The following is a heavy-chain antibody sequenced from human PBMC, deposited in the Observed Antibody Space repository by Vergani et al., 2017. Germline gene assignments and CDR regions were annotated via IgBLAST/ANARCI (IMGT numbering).Heavy chain of an antibody. CDR1: GGSISSYY. CDR3: ASPSTAYCGGDCYYRY. V-gene: IGHV4-59*01. D-gene: IGHD2-21*02. Sequence: QVQLQESGPGLVKPSETLSLTCTVSGGSISSYYWSWIRQPPGKGLEWIGYIYYSGSTNYNPSLKSRVTISVDTSKNQFSLKLSSVTAADTAVYYCASPSTAYCGGDCYYRYWGQGTLVTVSS. CDR2: IYYSGST. J-gene: IGHJ4*02.